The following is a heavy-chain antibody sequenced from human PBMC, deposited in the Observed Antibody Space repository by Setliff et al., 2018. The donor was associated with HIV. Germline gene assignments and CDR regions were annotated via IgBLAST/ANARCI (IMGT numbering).Heavy chain of an antibody. CDR3: AVKPIETLYKRFGDLFDGEGRYYHYYCYMDF. V-gene: IGHV1-69*13. Sequence: SVKVSCKTSGGTFSTYVINWVRQAPGQGLEWMGGIITIFGTPNYAQKFQHRVTITADDSTTTAYMELSSLTSEDTAVYYCAVKPIETLYKRFGDLFDGEGRYYHYYCYMDFWGKGTTVTVSS. CDR2: IITIFGTP. CDR1: GGTFSTYV. D-gene: IGHD3-10*01. J-gene: IGHJ6*03.